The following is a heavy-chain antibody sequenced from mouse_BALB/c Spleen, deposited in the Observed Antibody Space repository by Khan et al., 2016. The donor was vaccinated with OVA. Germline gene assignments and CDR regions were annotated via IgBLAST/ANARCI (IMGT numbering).Heavy chain of an antibody. CDR1: GYSFTDYT. CDR2: INSYNGVT. Sequence: VRLQQSGPELVKPGASMKISCKASGYSFTDYTMTWMKQIHGKNLELIGLINSYNGVTSYNQKFKGTATLTVDKSSSTAYMELLSLTSEDSAIYYCARSGYGNFAYWGQGTLVTVSA. J-gene: IGHJ3*01. V-gene: IGHV1-18*01. CDR3: ARSGYGNFAY. D-gene: IGHD2-1*01.